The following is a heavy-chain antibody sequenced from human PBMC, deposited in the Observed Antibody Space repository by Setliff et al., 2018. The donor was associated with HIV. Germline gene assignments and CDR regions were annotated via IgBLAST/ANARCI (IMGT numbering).Heavy chain of an antibody. V-gene: IGHV4-38-2*01. CDR1: GYSLTSGYY. Sequence: PSETLSLTCGVSGYSLTSGYYWGWIRQPPGKGLEWIGSIHDSGRTNYNPSLKSRVTISLDTSKNQFSLKLTSVTAADTAVYYCARGGTSSNWFGPWGQGTLVTVSS. CDR2: IHDSGRT. D-gene: IGHD2-2*01. CDR3: ARGGTSSNWFGP. J-gene: IGHJ5*02.